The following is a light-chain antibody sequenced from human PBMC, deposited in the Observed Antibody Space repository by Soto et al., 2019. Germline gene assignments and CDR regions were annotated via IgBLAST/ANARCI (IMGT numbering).Light chain of an antibody. Sequence: QSALTQPASVSGSPGQSITISCTGTSSDVGGYNYVSWYQHHPGQAPKLMIYDVSNRPSGVSNRFSGSKYGNTASLTISGLQAEDEADYYCSSYTSSSTYVFGTGTKLTVL. CDR1: SSDVGGYNY. J-gene: IGLJ1*01. CDR3: SSYTSSSTYV. CDR2: DVS. V-gene: IGLV2-14*03.